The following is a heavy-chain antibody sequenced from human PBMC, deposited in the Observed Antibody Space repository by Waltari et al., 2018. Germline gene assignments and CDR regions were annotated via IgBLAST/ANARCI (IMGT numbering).Heavy chain of an antibody. CDR2: ILPIFYTS. Sequence: QEQLVQSGAEMKRPGSSVRVSCKASGGDFRRYSFIWVRQAPGQGLEWMGGILPIFYTSNYAQTFQDRVTITADESTSTVYMELRSLTSHDTAVYYCARDLGTGDLAYWGQGTLVTVSS. J-gene: IGHJ4*02. D-gene: IGHD7-27*01. V-gene: IGHV1-69*01. CDR1: GGDFRRYS. CDR3: ARDLGTGDLAY.